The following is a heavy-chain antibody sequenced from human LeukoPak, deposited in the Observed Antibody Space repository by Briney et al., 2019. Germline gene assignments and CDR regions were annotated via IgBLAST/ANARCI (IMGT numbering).Heavy chain of an antibody. V-gene: IGHV3-23*01. CDR1: GFTFSNYA. CDR2: ISGSGGST. Sequence: GGSLRLSCAASGFTFSNYAMSWVRQAPGKGLEWVSVISGSGGSTYYADSVKGRFTISRDNSRSTLYLQMNSLRAEDTAVYYCAKEPYDYVWGSYRLSGGFDYWGQGTLVTVSS. J-gene: IGHJ4*02. CDR3: AKEPYDYVWGSYRLSGGFDY. D-gene: IGHD3-16*02.